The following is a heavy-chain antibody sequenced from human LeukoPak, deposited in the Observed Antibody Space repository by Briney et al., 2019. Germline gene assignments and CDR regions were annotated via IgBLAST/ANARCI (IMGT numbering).Heavy chain of an antibody. J-gene: IGHJ4*02. V-gene: IGHV1-2*02. D-gene: IGHD3-10*01. Sequence: ASVKVSCKASGYTFTGYYMHWVRQAPGQGLEWMGWINPNSGGTNYAQKFQGRVTMTRDTSISTAYMELRSLRSDDTAVYYCARGELLWFGEFQRYYFDYWGQGTLVTVSS. CDR1: GYTFTGYY. CDR3: ARGELLWFGEFQRYYFDY. CDR2: INPNSGGT.